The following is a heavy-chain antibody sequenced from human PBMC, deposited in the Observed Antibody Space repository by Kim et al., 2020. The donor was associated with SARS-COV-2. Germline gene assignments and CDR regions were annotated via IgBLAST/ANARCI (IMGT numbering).Heavy chain of an antibody. V-gene: IGHV4-31*02. D-gene: IGHD5-12*01. CDR2: T. Sequence: TYYDPSLSSRFTISIDTSQNEFSLTRTSVTAADTAVYYCARADSGFRPCNIWGQGTMVTVSS. CDR3: ARADSGFRPCNI. J-gene: IGHJ3*02.